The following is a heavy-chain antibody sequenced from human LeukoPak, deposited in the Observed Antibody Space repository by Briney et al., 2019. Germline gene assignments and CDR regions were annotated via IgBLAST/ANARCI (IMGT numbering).Heavy chain of an antibody. V-gene: IGHV4-59*08. CDR1: GGSFSGYY. J-gene: IGHJ6*02. CDR3: ARQLKDGYVAYYYYGMDV. CDR2: IYYSGST. Sequence: PSETLSLTCAVYGGSFSGYYWSWIRQPPGKGLEWIGYIYYSGSTNYNPSLKSRVTISVDTSKNQFSLKLSSVTAADTAVYYCARQLKDGYVAYYYYGMDVWGQGTTVTVSS. D-gene: IGHD5-12*01.